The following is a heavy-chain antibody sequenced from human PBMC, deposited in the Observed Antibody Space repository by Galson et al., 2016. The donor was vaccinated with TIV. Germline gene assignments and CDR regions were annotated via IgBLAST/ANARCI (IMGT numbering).Heavy chain of an antibody. CDR3: AREKPTGWSPYCDY. J-gene: IGHJ4*02. CDR1: GYTFTSYA. Sequence: SVKVSCKASGYTFTSYAIHWVRQAPGQRLEWMGLINAGNGNTKYSQRFQGRVTISRDTSATTTYMELSSLRSEDTALYYCAREKPTGWSPYCDYWGQGTLVTVSS. V-gene: IGHV1-3*01. D-gene: IGHD6-19*01. CDR2: INAGNGNT.